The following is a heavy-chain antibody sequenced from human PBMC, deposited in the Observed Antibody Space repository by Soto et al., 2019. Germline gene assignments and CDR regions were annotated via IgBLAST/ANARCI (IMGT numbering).Heavy chain of an antibody. J-gene: IGHJ6*03. CDR3: ARDDFWSGHYYMDV. Sequence: PGGSLRLSCAASGFTFSNYWMSWVRQAPGKGLEWVANIKQDGSGKYYVDSVKGQFTISRDNAKNSLYLQMNSLRAEDTAVYYCARDDFWSGHYYMDVWGKGTTVTVSS. V-gene: IGHV3-7*01. CDR1: GFTFSNYW. CDR2: IKQDGSGK. D-gene: IGHD3-3*01.